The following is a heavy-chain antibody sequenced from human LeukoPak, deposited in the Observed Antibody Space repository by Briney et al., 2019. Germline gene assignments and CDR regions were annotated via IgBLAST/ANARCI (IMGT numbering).Heavy chain of an antibody. CDR2: FDPEYNKT. CDR3: ATVGLLVVAGFDY. J-gene: IGHJ4*02. CDR1: GYTLTALS. Sequence: ASVKVSCKVSGYTLTALSMHWVRQAPGKGLEWMGFFDPEYNKTISAQKFQGRVTMTEDTSTDTAYMNLSSLRSEDTAVYYCATVGLLVVAGFDYWGQGTLVTVSS. V-gene: IGHV1-24*01. D-gene: IGHD6-19*01.